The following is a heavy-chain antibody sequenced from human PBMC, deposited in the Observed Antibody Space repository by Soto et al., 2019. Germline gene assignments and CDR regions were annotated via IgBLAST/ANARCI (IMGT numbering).Heavy chain of an antibody. CDR2: ISGGGGST. J-gene: IGHJ6*02. Sequence: PGGSLRLSCAASGFTFSSSAMSWVGSAPGKGLEWVSAISGGGGSTYYADSVKGRFTISRDNSKNTLYLQMNSLRAEDTAVYYCAKARYYDFWSGYWSGMDVWGQGT. CDR3: AKARYYDFWSGYWSGMDV. D-gene: IGHD3-3*01. V-gene: IGHV3-23*01. CDR1: GFTFSSSA.